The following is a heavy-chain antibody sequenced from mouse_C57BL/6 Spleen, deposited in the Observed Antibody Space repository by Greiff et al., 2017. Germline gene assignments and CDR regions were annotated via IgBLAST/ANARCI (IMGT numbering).Heavy chain of an antibody. CDR3: AREGLTTVVAEWYFDV. D-gene: IGHD1-1*01. Sequence: QVQLQQPGPELVKPGASVKLSCKASGYTFTSYWMHWVKQRPGQGLEWIGNINPSNGGTNYNEKFKSKATLTVDKSSSTAYMQLSSLTSEDSAVYYCAREGLTTVVAEWYFDVWGTGTTVTVSS. CDR1: GYTFTSYW. J-gene: IGHJ1*03. V-gene: IGHV1-53*01. CDR2: INPSNGGT.